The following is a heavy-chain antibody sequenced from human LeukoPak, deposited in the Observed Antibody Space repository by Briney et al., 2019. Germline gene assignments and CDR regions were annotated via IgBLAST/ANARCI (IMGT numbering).Heavy chain of an antibody. D-gene: IGHD3-22*01. CDR2: MNPNSGNT. CDR1: GYTFTSYD. J-gene: IGHJ4*02. V-gene: IGHV1-8*01. Sequence: ASVKVSCKASGYTFTSYDINWVRQATGQGLEWMGWMNPNSGNTGYAQKFQGRVTMTRDTSTSTVYMELSSLRSEDTAVYYCARDDFGRHYYDSSGYYDYWGQGTLVTVSS. CDR3: ARDDFGRHYYDSSGYYDY.